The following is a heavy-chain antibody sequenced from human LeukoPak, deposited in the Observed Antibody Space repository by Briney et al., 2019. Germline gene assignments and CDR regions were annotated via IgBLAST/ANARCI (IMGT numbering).Heavy chain of an antibody. D-gene: IGHD4-17*01. J-gene: IGHJ5*02. V-gene: IGHV4-39*01. CDR3: ARQLGAMTTVSSQGDLGS. CDR1: GGSISVTNHY. CDR2: IFYTGDT. Sequence: SETLSLTCTVSGGSISVTNHYWGWIRQPPGKGLEWIGSIFYTGDTYYNPSLKSRITMFVDTSKNHFSLNLNSVTASDTAVYYCARQLGAMTTVSSQGDLGSWGQGTLVTVSS.